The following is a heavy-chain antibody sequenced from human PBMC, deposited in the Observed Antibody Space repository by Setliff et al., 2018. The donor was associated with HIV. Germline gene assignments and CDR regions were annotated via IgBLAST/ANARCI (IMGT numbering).Heavy chain of an antibody. D-gene: IGHD3-22*01. J-gene: IGHJ4*02. V-gene: IGHV1-46*03. CDR2: IYPGGARR. Sequence: GASVKVSCKASGGTFSSYGITWVRQAPGQGLEWMGIIYPGGARRSYAQKFQGRVTMTWDTSTSTVYMELSSLKTEDTAVYYCARPQYYYDTSGDDDWGQGTLVTVSS. CDR1: GGTFSSYG. CDR3: ARPQYYYDTSGDDD.